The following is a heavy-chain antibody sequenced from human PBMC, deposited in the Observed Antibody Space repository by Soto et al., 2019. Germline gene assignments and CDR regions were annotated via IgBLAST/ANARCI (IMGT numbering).Heavy chain of an antibody. V-gene: IGHV1-3*01. CDR2: INAGNGNT. CDR1: GYTFTSYA. Sequence: ASVKVSCKASGYTFTSYAMHWVRQAPGQRLEWMGWINAGNGNTKYSQKFQGRVTITRDTSASTAYMELSSLRSEDTAVYYCARAVPDCSGGSCYSPVDDAFDIWGQGTMVTVSS. J-gene: IGHJ3*02. D-gene: IGHD2-15*01. CDR3: ARAVPDCSGGSCYSPVDDAFDI.